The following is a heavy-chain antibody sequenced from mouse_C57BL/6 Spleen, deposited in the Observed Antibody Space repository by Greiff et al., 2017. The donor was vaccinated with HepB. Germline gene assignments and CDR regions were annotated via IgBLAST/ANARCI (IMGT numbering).Heavy chain of an antibody. D-gene: IGHD3-3*01. CDR1: GFTFSSYA. Sequence: EVQGVESGGGLVKPGGSLKLSCAASGFTFSSYAMSWVRQTPEKRLEWVATISDGGSYTYYPDNVKGRFTISRDNAKNNLYLQMSHLKSEDTAMYSCARDGDVWFAFWGQGTLVTVSA. CDR3: ARDGDVWFAF. CDR2: ISDGGSYT. V-gene: IGHV5-4*01. J-gene: IGHJ3*01.